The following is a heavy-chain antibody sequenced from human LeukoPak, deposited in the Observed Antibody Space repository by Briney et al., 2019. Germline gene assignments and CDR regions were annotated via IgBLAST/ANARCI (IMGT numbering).Heavy chain of an antibody. V-gene: IGHV1-2*02. D-gene: IGHD2-21*02. Sequence: ASVKVSCKASGYTFTGYYMHWVRQAPGQGLEWMGWINPNSGGTNYAQKFQGRVTMTRDTSTSTAYMELSRLRSDDTAVYYCARDRDNLVTAISPDSYYYYYMDVWGKGTTVTVSS. CDR2: INPNSGGT. J-gene: IGHJ6*03. CDR3: ARDRDNLVTAISPDSYYYYYMDV. CDR1: GYTFTGYY.